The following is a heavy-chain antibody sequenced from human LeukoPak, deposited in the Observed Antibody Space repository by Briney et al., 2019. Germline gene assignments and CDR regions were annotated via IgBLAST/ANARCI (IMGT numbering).Heavy chain of an antibody. CDR3: ARDSDYSGNGNGDWFDP. D-gene: IGHD4-11*01. J-gene: IGHJ5*02. CDR1: GFRFTSFG. V-gene: IGHV1-18*04. CDR2: ISNYFGVT. Sequence: ASVNVSCKASGFRFTSFGVSWVRQAPGQGLEWMGWISNYFGVTHYAEKFEDRVTMTIDTSTATAYMELRSPRYDDTAIYCCARDSDYSGNGNGDWFDPWGQGTVVTVSS.